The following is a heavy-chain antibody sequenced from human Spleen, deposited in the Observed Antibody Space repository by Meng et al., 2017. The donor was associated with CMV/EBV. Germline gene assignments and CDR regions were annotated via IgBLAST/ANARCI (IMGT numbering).Heavy chain of an antibody. D-gene: IGHD3-16*01. CDR3: ARGIITSTGYYYYGMDV. V-gene: IGHV3-30*04. Sequence: GGSLRLSCAASGFTFSSYAMHWVRQAPGKGLEWVAVISYDGSNKYHADSVKGRFTISRDNSKNTVYLQMNSLRVEDTAVYYCARGIITSTGYYYYGMDVWGQGTTVTVSS. CDR2: ISYDGSNK. J-gene: IGHJ6*02. CDR1: GFTFSSYA.